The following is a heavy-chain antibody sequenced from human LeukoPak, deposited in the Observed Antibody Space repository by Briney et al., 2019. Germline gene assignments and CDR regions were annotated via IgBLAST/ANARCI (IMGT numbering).Heavy chain of an antibody. Sequence: GGSLRLSCAASGFTFSTYNMNWVRQAPGKGLEWISYISGSGTTIYYADSVKGRFTISRDNAMNSLYLQMNSLRADDAAVYYCARAGLLRYMDVWGKGTTVTVSS. V-gene: IGHV3-48*01. CDR3: ARAGLLRYMDV. CDR1: GFTFSTYN. CDR2: ISGSGTTI. J-gene: IGHJ6*03.